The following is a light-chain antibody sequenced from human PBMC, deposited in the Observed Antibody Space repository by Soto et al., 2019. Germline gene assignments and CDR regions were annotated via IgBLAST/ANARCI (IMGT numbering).Light chain of an antibody. Sequence: QSVLTQPPSVSGAPGQRVTISCTGSSSNIGAGYDVHWYQQLPGTAPKLLIYGNSNRPSGVPDRFSGSKSGTSASLAITGLQAADEADYYCRSYDSSLSAVVFGGGPNLTVL. CDR2: GNS. V-gene: IGLV1-40*01. CDR3: RSYDSSLSAVV. J-gene: IGLJ2*01. CDR1: SSNIGAGYD.